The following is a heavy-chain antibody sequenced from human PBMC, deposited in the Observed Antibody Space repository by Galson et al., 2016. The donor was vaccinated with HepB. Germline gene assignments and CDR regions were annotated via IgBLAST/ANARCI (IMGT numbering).Heavy chain of an antibody. J-gene: IGHJ3*01. V-gene: IGHV3-15*01. CDR2: IKSKRDYETT. Sequence: SLRLSCAASGFNFNSAWMSWVRQSPGKGLEWVGRIKSKRDYETTDYAAPVKGRFTVSRDDSRNSLYLQLDSLKSEDTAVYYCATDYQDFWTGYRDGFAVWGQGKLVTVSS. CDR3: ATDYQDFWTGYRDGFAV. D-gene: IGHD3/OR15-3a*01. CDR1: GFNFNSAW.